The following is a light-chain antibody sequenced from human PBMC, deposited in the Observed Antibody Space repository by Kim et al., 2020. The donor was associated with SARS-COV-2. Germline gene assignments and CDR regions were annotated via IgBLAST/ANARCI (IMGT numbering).Light chain of an antibody. Sequence: QAVVTQEPSLTVSPGGTVTLTCASSTGAVTSGYYPGWFQQKPGQAPRSLIFNTNNKRSWTPARFSGSLLGGKAALTLSSVQPEDEAEYYCLLYYGGAHLGVFGGGTQLTVL. CDR2: NTN. V-gene: IGLV7-43*01. CDR3: LLYYGGAHLGV. J-gene: IGLJ3*02. CDR1: TGAVTSGYY.